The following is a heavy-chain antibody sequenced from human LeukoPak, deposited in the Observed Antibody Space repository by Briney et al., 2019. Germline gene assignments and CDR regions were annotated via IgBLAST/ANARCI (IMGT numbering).Heavy chain of an antibody. CDR1: GGSFSGYY. D-gene: IGHD6-13*01. CDR3: ARGSSSWMDYYMDV. CDR2: INHSGST. Sequence: SETLSLTCAVYGGSFSGYYWSWIRQPPGKGLEWIGEINHSGSTNYNPSLKSRVTISVDTSKNQFSLKLSSVTAADTAVYYCARGSSSWMDYYMDVWGKGATVTVSS. J-gene: IGHJ6*03. V-gene: IGHV4-34*01.